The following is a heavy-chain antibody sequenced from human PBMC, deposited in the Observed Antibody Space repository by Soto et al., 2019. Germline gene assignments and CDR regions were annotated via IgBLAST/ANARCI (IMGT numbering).Heavy chain of an antibody. CDR1: GVSVSRDYQ. CDR2: ISYSGSP. J-gene: IGHJ1*01. V-gene: IGHV4-30-4*01. Sequence: SETLSLTCTVSGVSVSRDYQWIWIRQPPGKGLEWIGHISYSGSPYYHPSLRSRLSISVDTSKNQFSLKVKSVTAADTAVYYCDRAWDCWGPGTLVPVSS. D-gene: IGHD1-26*01. CDR3: DRAWDC.